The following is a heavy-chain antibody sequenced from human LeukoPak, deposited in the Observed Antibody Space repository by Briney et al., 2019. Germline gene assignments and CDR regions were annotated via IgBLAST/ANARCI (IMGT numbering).Heavy chain of an antibody. J-gene: IGHJ4*02. D-gene: IGHD5-18*01. V-gene: IGHV3-9*01. CDR3: AKALYSYGPIDY. Sequence: PGGSLRLSCAASGFTFSSYAMSWVRQAPGKGLEWVSGISWNSGSIGYADSVKGRFTISRDNAKNSLYLQMNSLRAEDTALYYCAKALYSYGPIDYWGQGTLVTVSS. CDR2: ISWNSGSI. CDR1: GFTFSSYA.